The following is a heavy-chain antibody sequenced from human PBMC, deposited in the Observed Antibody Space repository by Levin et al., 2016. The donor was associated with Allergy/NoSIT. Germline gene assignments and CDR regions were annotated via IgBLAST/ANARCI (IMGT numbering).Heavy chain of an antibody. V-gene: IGHV3-23*01. J-gene: IGHJ4*02. D-gene: IGHD3-9*01. Sequence: VRQAPGKGLEWVASISGSGDNTYYADSVKGRFTISRDNSRNTVYLQMNSLGAEDTAVYYCGKDYWYNDILTARGPFDYWGQGTLVTVSS. CDR2: ISGSGDNT. CDR3: GKDYWYNDILTARGPFDY.